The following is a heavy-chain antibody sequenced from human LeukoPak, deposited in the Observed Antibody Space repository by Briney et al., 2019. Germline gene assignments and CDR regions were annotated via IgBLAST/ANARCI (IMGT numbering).Heavy chain of an antibody. Sequence: GRSLRLSCAASGFVFSTYGMHWVRQAPGKGLEWVAVIWHDGSIKHYGDSVRGRFTISRDNSENMMYLQMNGLRVEDTAVYHCARAVGPFDYWGQGTLVTVSS. D-gene: IGHD3-3*01. CDR3: ARAVGPFDY. CDR2: IWHDGSIK. CDR1: GFVFSTYG. V-gene: IGHV3-33*01. J-gene: IGHJ4*02.